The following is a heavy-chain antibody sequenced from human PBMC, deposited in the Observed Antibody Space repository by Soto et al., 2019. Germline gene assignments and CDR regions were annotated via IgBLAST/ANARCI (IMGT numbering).Heavy chain of an antibody. V-gene: IGHV3-30*18. Sequence: QVPLVESGGGVVQPGRSLRLSCAASGFTFSSYGMHWVRQAPGKGLEWVAVISYAGSNKYYADSVKGRFTISRDNSKNTLDLQMNSLRAEETAVYYCAKLISGSSTLLGLGGMDVWGQGTTVTVS. CDR3: AKLISGSSTLLGLGGMDV. J-gene: IGHJ6*02. D-gene: IGHD1-26*01. CDR1: GFTFSSYG. CDR2: ISYAGSNK.